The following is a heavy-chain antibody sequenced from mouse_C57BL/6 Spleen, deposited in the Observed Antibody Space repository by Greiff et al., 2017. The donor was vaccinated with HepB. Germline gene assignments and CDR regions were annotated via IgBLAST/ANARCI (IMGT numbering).Heavy chain of an antibody. CDR2: ISYDGSN. CDR3: AREGGHLDWYFDV. V-gene: IGHV3-6*01. D-gene: IGHD3-3*01. CDR1: GYSITSGYY. J-gene: IGHJ1*03. Sequence: EESGPGLVKPSQSLSLTCSVTGYSITSGYYWNWIRQFPGNKLEWMGYISYDGSNNYNPSLKNRISITRDTSKNQFFLKLNSVTTEDTATYYCAREGGHLDWYFDVWGTGTTVTVSS.